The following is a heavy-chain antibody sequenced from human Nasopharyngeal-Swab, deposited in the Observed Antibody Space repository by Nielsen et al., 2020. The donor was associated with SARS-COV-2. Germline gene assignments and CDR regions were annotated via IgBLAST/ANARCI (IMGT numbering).Heavy chain of an antibody. D-gene: IGHD2-2*01. CDR3: AKRPYCGSNSCYYCFDY. V-gene: IGHV3-23*01. J-gene: IGHJ4*02. CDR1: RFTFSSYA. Sequence: GESLKISCAASRFTFSSYAMSWVRQAPGKGLEWVSAISGSGGSTYYADSVKGRFTISRDNSKNTLYLQMNSLRAEDTAVYYCAKRPYCGSNSCYYCFDYWGQGTLVTVSS. CDR2: ISGSGGST.